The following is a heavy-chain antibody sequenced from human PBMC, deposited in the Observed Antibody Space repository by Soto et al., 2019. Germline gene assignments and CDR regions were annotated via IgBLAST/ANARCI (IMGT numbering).Heavy chain of an antibody. CDR2: IWYDGSNK. J-gene: IGHJ6*02. CDR1: GFIFSTYG. D-gene: IGHD3-10*01. Sequence: GSLRLSCAASGFIFSTYGMHWVRQAPGKGLEWVAIIWYDGSNKYYAESVEGRFTISRDNSKNTLYLQMHSLRVEDTAVYYCARDAGVRMVRGVIITTYGMDVWGQGT. CDR3: ARDAGVRMVRGVIITTYGMDV. V-gene: IGHV3-33*01.